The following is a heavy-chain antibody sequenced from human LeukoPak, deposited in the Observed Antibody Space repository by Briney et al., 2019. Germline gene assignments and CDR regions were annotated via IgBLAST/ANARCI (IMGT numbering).Heavy chain of an antibody. V-gene: IGHV1-46*01. CDR1: GYTFTSYY. CDR3: ARDGPIYDILTGYYHY. D-gene: IGHD3-9*01. Sequence: ASVKVPCKASGYTFTSYYMHWVRQAPGQGFEWMGIINPSGGSTSYAQKFQGRVTMTRDTSTSTVYMELSSLRSEDTAVYYCARDGPIYDILTGYYHYWGQGTLVTVSS. J-gene: IGHJ4*02. CDR2: INPSGGST.